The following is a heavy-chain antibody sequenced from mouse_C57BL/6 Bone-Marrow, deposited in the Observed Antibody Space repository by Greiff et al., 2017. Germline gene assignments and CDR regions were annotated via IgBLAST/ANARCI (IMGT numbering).Heavy chain of an antibody. CDR1: EYEFPSHD. CDR3: ARDDYGGAMDY. Sequence: EVHLVESGGGLVQPGESLKLSCESNEYEFPSHDMSWVRKTPEKRLELVAAINSDGGSTYYPDTMERRFIISRDNTKKTLYLQMRSLRSEDTALXYCARDDYGGAMDYWGQGTSVTVSS. CDR2: INSDGGST. J-gene: IGHJ4*01. V-gene: IGHV5-2*01. D-gene: IGHD2-4*01.